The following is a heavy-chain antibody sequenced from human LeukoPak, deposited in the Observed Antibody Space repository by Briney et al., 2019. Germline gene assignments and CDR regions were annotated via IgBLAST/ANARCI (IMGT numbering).Heavy chain of an antibody. CDR1: GYTFTSSG. J-gene: IGHJ4*02. CDR3: ARDSGYFTPLGY. Sequence: ASVKVSCKASGYTFTSSGISWVRQAPGQGLEWMGWINAYNGHANYAQNLQGRVTMTTDTSTSTAYMELRSLRSDDTAVYYCARDSGYFTPLGYWGRGTLVTVSS. V-gene: IGHV1-18*01. CDR2: INAYNGHA. D-gene: IGHD3-22*01.